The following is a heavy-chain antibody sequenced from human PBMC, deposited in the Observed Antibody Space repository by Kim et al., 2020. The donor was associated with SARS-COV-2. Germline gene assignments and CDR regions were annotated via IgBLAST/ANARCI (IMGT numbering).Heavy chain of an antibody. CDR1: GGSFSGYY. J-gene: IGHJ4*02. Sequence: SETLSLTCAVYGGSFSGYYWSWIRQPPGKGLEWIGEINHSGSTNYNPSLKSRVTISLDTSKNQFSLKLSSVTAADTAVYYCAGVSNTAGAVDYWGQGTLGTVSA. D-gene: IGHD5-18*01. V-gene: IGHV4-34*01. CDR2: INHSGST. CDR3: AGVSNTAGAVDY.